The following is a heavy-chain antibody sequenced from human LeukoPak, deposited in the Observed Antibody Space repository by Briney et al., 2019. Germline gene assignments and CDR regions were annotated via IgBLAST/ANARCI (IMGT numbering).Heavy chain of an antibody. D-gene: IGHD2-8*02. J-gene: IGHJ3*02. CDR3: AGAWSRVDGFDI. CDR2: INQDGSEK. Sequence: GGSPRLSCAASGFTFSDYYMSWIRQAPGKGLEWVANINQDGSEKYYVDSVKGRFTISRDNAKNSVYLQMNSLRVEDTAVYYCAGAWSRVDGFDIWGQGTMVTVSS. V-gene: IGHV3-7*01. CDR1: GFTFSDYY.